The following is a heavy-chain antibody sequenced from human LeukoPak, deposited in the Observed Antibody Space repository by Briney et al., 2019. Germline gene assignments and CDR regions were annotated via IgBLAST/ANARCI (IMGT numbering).Heavy chain of an antibody. V-gene: IGHV4-59*01. Sequence: PSETLSLTCTVSGVSITNYDWSWVRQPPGKGLEFIGHVHYSGTTNYNPSLRSRVTISIDTSKQHFFLKLKSVTAADTAVYYCARGYGDFRVEGRYFHSWGQGTLVTVSS. CDR1: GVSITNYD. D-gene: IGHD4-17*01. J-gene: IGHJ4*02. CDR3: ARGYGDFRVEGRYFHS. CDR2: VHYSGTT.